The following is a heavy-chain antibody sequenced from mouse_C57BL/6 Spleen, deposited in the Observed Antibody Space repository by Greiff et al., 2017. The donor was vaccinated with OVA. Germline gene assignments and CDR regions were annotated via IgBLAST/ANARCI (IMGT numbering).Heavy chain of an antibody. J-gene: IGHJ2*01. V-gene: IGHV5-16*01. CDR1: GFTFSDYY. D-gene: IGHD1-1*01. CDR2: INYDGSST. Sequence: EVMVVESEGGLVQPGSSMKLSCTASGFTFSDYYMAWVRQVPEKGLEWVANINYDGSSTYYLDSLKSRFIISRENAKNILYLQMSSLKSEDTATYYCARVITTVVAGFDYWGQGTTLTVSS. CDR3: ARVITTVVAGFDY.